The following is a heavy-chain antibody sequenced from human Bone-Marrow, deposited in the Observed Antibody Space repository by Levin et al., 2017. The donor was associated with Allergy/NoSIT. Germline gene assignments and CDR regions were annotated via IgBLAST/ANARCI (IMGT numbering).Heavy chain of an antibody. D-gene: IGHD4-17*01. Sequence: SCAASGFTFRSFAMHWFRQAPGKGLEWVAIIWHDGSKQYYADSVNGRFTISRDDSKNTVFLQMASLRADDTALYFCAGDYGDTSHWYGRPDLWGRGTLVTVSS. J-gene: IGHJ2*01. V-gene: IGHV3-33*08. CDR1: GFTFRSFA. CDR2: IWHDGSKQ. CDR3: AGDYGDTSHWYGRPDL.